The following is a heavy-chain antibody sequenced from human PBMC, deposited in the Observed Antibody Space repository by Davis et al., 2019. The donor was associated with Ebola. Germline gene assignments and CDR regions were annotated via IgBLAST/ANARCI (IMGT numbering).Heavy chain of an antibody. V-gene: IGHV3-53*01. CDR3: TTGYDFWSGYYPVDGFDI. Sequence: GESLKISCEAFGFTVSNNYMSWVRQAPGKGLEWVSVIYSDGRTYYADSVKGRFTVSRDSSKNTLYLQMNSLKTEDTAVYYCTTGYDFWSGYYPVDGFDIWGQGTMVTVSS. CDR2: IYSDGRT. D-gene: IGHD3-3*01. J-gene: IGHJ3*02. CDR1: GFTVSNNY.